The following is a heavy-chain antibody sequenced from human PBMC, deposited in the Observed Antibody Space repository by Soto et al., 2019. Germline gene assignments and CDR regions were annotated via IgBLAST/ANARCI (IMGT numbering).Heavy chain of an antibody. D-gene: IGHD3-22*01. J-gene: IGHJ6*02. CDR2: IRNKAYGGTA. CDR1: GFTFGTYA. Sequence: GCLRLSCSGSGFTFGTYAMGWVRQSPGKGLEWIAFIRNKAYGGTAQYAESVKGRFTILRDDSNSIAYLQMNSLKTEDTGVYYCTVVITGTYFYYGLDVWGQGTTVTVSS. CDR3: TVVITGTYFYYGLDV. V-gene: IGHV3-49*04.